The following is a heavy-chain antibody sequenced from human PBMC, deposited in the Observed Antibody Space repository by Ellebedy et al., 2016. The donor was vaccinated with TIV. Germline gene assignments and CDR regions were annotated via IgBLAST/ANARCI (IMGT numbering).Heavy chain of an antibody. D-gene: IGHD6-19*01. CDR2: IYYSGST. CDR1: GGSISSGDYY. Sequence: SETLSLXXTVSGGSISSGDYYWSWIRQPPGKGLEWIGYIYYSGSTYYNPSLKSRVTISVDTSKNQFSLKLSSVTAADTAVYYCARVPVAGLSVDYWGQGTLVTVSS. V-gene: IGHV4-30-4*01. J-gene: IGHJ4*02. CDR3: ARVPVAGLSVDY.